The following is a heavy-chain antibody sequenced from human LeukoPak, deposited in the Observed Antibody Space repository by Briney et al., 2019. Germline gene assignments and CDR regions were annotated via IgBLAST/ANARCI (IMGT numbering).Heavy chain of an antibody. Sequence: AGGSLRLSCAASGFTFSSYSMNWVRQAPGKGLEWVSSISGSGDSTYYADSVKGRFTISRDNSKDTLFLQMNSLRVEDTAVYYCAKVGIGSSWYFFDYWGQGTLVTVSS. D-gene: IGHD6-13*01. CDR3: AKVGIGSSWYFFDY. V-gene: IGHV3-23*01. J-gene: IGHJ4*02. CDR2: ISGSGDST. CDR1: GFTFSSYS.